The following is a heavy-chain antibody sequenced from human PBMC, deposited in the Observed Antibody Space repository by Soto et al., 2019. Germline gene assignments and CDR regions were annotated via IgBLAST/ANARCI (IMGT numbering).Heavy chain of an antibody. CDR3: ARFYYDSSGYLPSPYYYYYGMDV. V-gene: IGHV3-23*01. Sequence: GGSLRLSCAASGFSFSSYAMNWVRQAPGKGLDWVSTITGSGGNTFYADSEKGRFTISRDNAKNSLYLQMNSLRAEDTAVYYCARFYYDSSGYLPSPYYYYYGMDVWGQGTTVTVSS. CDR1: GFSFSSYA. D-gene: IGHD3-22*01. CDR2: ITGSGGNT. J-gene: IGHJ6*02.